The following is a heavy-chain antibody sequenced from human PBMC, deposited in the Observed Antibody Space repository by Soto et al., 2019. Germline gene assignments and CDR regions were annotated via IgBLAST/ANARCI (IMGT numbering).Heavy chain of an antibody. V-gene: IGHV1-8*01. CDR3: ARGWCVRVVYPNWFDP. J-gene: IGHJ5*02. CDR2: INPNSGNT. Sequence: ASVKVSCKTSRYTFTSYDINWVRQATGQGLEWMGWINPNSGNTGYAQKFQGRVTMTRNTSISTAYMEMRSLRSEDTAVYYCARGWCVRVVYPNWFDPWGQGNLVNVS. D-gene: IGHD3-10*02. CDR1: RYTFTSYD.